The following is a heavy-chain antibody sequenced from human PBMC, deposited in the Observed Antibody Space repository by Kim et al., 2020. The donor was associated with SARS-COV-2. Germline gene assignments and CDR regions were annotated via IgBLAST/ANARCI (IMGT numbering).Heavy chain of an antibody. CDR3: ARGARYCSSTSCYRRPYYYYGMDV. D-gene: IGHD2-2*01. J-gene: IGHJ6*02. CDR1: GGSFSGYY. Sequence: SETLSLTRAVYGGSFSGYYWSWIRQPPGKGLEWIGEINHSGSTNYNPSLKSRVTISVDTSKNQFSLKLSSVTAADTAVYYCARGARYCSSTSCYRRPYYYYGMDVWGQGTTVTVSS. V-gene: IGHV4-34*01. CDR2: INHSGST.